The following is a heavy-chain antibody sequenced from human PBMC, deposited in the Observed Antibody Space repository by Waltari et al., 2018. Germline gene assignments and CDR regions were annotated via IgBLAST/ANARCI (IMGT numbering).Heavy chain of an antibody. Sequence: QVQLQESGPGLVKPSETLSLTCTVSGGSISSYYCSWIRQPPGKGLEWIGYIYYSGSTNYNPSLKSRVTISVDTSKNQFSLKLSSVTAADTAVYYCARASPPGAFDIWGQGTMVTVSS. J-gene: IGHJ3*02. V-gene: IGHV4-59*01. CDR3: ARASPPGAFDI. CDR2: IYYSGST. CDR1: GGSISSYY.